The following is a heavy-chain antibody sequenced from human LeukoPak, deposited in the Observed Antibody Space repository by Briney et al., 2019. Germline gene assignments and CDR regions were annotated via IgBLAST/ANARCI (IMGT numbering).Heavy chain of an antibody. CDR3: ARDRRSRTVAGKDYYYYGMDV. D-gene: IGHD6-19*01. Sequence: ASVKVSCKASGYTFTSYYMHWVRQAPGQGLEWMGMINPSGGSRSYAQKFQGRVTMTRDTSTKTVYMELSSLRSEDTAVYYCARDRRSRTVAGKDYYYYGMDVWGQGTTVTVSS. CDR2: INPSGGSR. V-gene: IGHV1-46*01. CDR1: GYTFTSYY. J-gene: IGHJ6*02.